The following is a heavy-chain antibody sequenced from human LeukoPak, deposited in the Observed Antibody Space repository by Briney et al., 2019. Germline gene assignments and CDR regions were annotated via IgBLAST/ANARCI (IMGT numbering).Heavy chain of an antibody. D-gene: IGHD5-18*01. CDR1: GFTFSSYA. CDR3: AKDRGYSYGSTLDY. CDR2: ISGGGGST. J-gene: IGHJ4*02. Sequence: TGGSLRLSCAASGFTFSSYAMNWVRQAPGKGLEWVSAISGGGGSTYYADSVKGRFAISSDSSKSTLYLQMNSLRAEDTAIYYCAKDRGYSYGSTLDYWGQGTLVAVSS. V-gene: IGHV3-23*01.